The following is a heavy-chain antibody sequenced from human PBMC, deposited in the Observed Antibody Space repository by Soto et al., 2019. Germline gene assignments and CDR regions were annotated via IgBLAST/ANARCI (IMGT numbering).Heavy chain of an antibody. D-gene: IGHD6-19*01. CDR1: GFTFSGSG. V-gene: IGHV3-30*18. CDR3: AKDSLGSGWSCFDY. J-gene: IGHJ4*02. Sequence: QVQLVESGGGVVQSGTSLRLSCAASGFTFSGSGMHWVRQPPGKGLEWVAVISYDGRNEHYAESVKGRFTISRDNSKNTLYLQMNSLGPEDTAVYYCAKDSLGSGWSCFDYWGQGTLVTVSS. CDR2: ISYDGRNE.